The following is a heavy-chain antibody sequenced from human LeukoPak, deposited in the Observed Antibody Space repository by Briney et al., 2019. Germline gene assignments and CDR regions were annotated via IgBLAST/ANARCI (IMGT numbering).Heavy chain of an antibody. CDR1: GFTFSDYY. V-gene: IGHV3-11*04. Sequence: PGGSLRLSCAASGFTFSDYYMSWIRQAPGKGLEWLSYISSSGSTISYADSVKGRVTISRDNAKNSLYLQMNSLRAEDTAVYYCARDRATHFDCWGQGTLVTVSS. CDR2: ISSSGSTI. CDR3: ARDRATHFDC. D-gene: IGHD1-26*01. J-gene: IGHJ4*02.